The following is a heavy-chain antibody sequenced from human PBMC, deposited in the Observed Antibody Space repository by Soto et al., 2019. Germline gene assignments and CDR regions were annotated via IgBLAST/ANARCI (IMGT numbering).Heavy chain of an antibody. J-gene: IGHJ6*02. D-gene: IGHD3-10*01. CDR3: ARGRGELSLWFGSTGYYYGMDV. V-gene: IGHV4-59*01. CDR2: IYYSGST. CDR1: GGSISSYY. Sequence: SETLSLTCTVSGGSISSYYWSWIRQPPGKGLEWIGYIYYSGSTNYNPSLKSRVTISVDTSKNQFSLKLSSVTAADAAVYYCARGRGELSLWFGSTGYYYGMDVWGQGTTVTVSS.